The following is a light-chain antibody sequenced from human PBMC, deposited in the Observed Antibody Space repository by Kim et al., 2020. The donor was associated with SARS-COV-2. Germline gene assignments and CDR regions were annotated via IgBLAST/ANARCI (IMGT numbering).Light chain of an antibody. V-gene: IGKV3-20*01. J-gene: IGKJ1*01. CDR2: GAS. CDR1: QTISNNY. Sequence: VLTQSPGTLSLSPGERASLSCRASQTISNNYLAWYQHKRGQTPRLLIYGASSRATGIADRFSASGSGTDFTLTISRLEPEDFAVYYCQQYGSSPRTFGQGTKVDIK. CDR3: QQYGSSPRT.